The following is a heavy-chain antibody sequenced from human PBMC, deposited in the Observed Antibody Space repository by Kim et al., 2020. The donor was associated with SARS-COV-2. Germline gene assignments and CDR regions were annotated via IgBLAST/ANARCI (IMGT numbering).Heavy chain of an antibody. Sequence: GGSLRLSCTASGFTFGDYAMSWVRQAPGKGLEWVGFIRSKAYGGTTEYVASVKGRFTISRDDSKSIAYLEMNSLQTDDTAVYYCTRDGMGVVPGTIPVYYYYYYMDVWGKGTTVTVSS. CDR1: GFTFGDYA. CDR2: IRSKAYGGTT. D-gene: IGHD2-2*02. J-gene: IGHJ6*03. V-gene: IGHV3-49*04. CDR3: TRDGMGVVPGTIPVYYYYYYMDV.